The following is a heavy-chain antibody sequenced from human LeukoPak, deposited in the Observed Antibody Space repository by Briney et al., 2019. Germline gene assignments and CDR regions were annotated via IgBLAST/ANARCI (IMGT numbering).Heavy chain of an antibody. CDR2: IYYSGST. CDR3: ARGNYDFWSGYYSHFDY. Sequence: PSQTLSPTCTVSGGSISSGDYYWSWIRRPPGKGLEWIGYIYYSGSTYYNPYLKSRVTISVDTSKNQFSLKLSSVTAADTAVYYCARGNYDFWSGYYSHFDYWGQGTLVTVSS. CDR1: GGSISSGDYY. D-gene: IGHD3-3*01. V-gene: IGHV4-30-4*08. J-gene: IGHJ4*02.